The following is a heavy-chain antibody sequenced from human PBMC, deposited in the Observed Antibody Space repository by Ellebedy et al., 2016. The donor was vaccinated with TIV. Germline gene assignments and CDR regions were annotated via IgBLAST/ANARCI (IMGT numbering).Heavy chain of an antibody. CDR1: GGSFSGYY. CDR2: INHSGST. D-gene: IGHD2-2*01. CDR3: ARPAYQSPLDY. V-gene: IGHV4-34*01. J-gene: IGHJ4*02. Sequence: MPSETLSLTCAVYGGSFSGYYWSWIRQPPGKGLEWIGEINHSGSTNYNPSLKSRVTISVDTSKNQFSLKLSSVTAADTAVYYCARPAYQSPLDYWGQGTLVTVSS.